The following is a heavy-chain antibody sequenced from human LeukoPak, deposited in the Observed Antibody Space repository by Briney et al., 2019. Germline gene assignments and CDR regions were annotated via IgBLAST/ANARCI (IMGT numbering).Heavy chain of an antibody. J-gene: IGHJ4*02. CDR3: ARFRSSGWVYFDY. Sequence: GGSLRLSCAASGFTFSDYYMSWIRQAPGKGLEWVSYISSSSSYTNYADSVKGRFTISRANAKNSLYLQMNSLRAEDTAVYYCARFRSSGWVYFDYWGQGTLVTVSS. V-gene: IGHV3-11*03. CDR1: GFTFSDYY. CDR2: ISSSSSYT. D-gene: IGHD6-19*01.